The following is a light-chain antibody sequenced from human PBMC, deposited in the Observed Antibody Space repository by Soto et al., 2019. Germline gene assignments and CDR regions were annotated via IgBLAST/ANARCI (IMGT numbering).Light chain of an antibody. J-gene: IGLJ3*02. CDR2: EVN. Sequence: QSALTQPPSASGSPGQSVTISCTGTSSDIGGYNSVSWYQQHPGKAPRLMIYEVNKRPSGVPDRFSGSKSGYTASLTVSGLQTEDEATYYCAAWDDTLNGQVFGGGTKLTVL. CDR1: SSDIGGYNS. V-gene: IGLV2-8*01. CDR3: AAWDDTLNGQV.